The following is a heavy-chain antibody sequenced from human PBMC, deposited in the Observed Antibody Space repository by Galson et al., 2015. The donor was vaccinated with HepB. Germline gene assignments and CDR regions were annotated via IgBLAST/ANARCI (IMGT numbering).Heavy chain of an antibody. J-gene: IGHJ1*01. CDR2: SRNKARTYTR. Sequence: SLRLSCAGSGFTFSDHYMEWVRQAPGKGLEWVGRSRNKARTYTRAYAASVKGRFTISRDDSKNSLYLQMNSLKTEDTAVYYFVRTYYDILTGPIDFQDWGQGTLVTVSS. CDR3: VRTYYDILTGPIDFQD. CDR1: GFTFSDHY. V-gene: IGHV3-72*01. D-gene: IGHD3-9*01.